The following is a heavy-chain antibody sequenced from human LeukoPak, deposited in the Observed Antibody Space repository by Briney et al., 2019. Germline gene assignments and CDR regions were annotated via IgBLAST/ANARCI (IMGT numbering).Heavy chain of an antibody. J-gene: IGHJ4*02. CDR2: TSYSGNNK. D-gene: IGHD6-13*01. Sequence: GGSLRLSCGASGFTFSSYAMHWVRQAPGKGLEWVAGTSYSGNNKFYADSVKGRFSISRDNSKNSLYLHMNSLRVEDTALYFCAKDRYSSSWYTIDYWGQGTLVTVSS. CDR3: AKDRYSSSWYTIDY. CDR1: GFTFSSYA. V-gene: IGHV3-30*04.